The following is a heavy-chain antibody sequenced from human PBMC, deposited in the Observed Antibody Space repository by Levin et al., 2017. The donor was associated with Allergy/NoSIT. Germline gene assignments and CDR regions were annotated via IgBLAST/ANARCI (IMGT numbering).Heavy chain of an antibody. J-gene: IGHJ4*01. Sequence: ASVKVSCKTSGYSFTDYYFHWVRQAPGQGLEWMGIINPRDGNTIYAQKFQGRVTMTRDTSTSTVYMELSSLRSEDTAVYYCARVGIGGSYHFNLDYWGQGTLVTVSS. D-gene: IGHD3-16*02. V-gene: IGHV1-46*01. CDR1: GYSFTDYY. CDR3: ARVGIGGSYHFNLDY. CDR2: INPRDGNT.